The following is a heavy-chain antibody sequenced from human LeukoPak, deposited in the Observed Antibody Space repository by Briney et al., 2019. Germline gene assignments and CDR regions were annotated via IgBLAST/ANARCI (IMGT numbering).Heavy chain of an antibody. Sequence: PGGSLRLSCAASGFTYSTYDMHWVRQGTGKGLEWVSAIGTAGDTYYPGSVKGRFTISREDAKNSLYLQMNSLRAGDTAVYYCARGGTSTLIDYWGQGTLVTVSS. D-gene: IGHD5/OR15-5a*01. V-gene: IGHV3-13*01. CDR2: IGTAGDT. CDR3: ARGGTSTLIDY. CDR1: GFTYSTYD. J-gene: IGHJ4*02.